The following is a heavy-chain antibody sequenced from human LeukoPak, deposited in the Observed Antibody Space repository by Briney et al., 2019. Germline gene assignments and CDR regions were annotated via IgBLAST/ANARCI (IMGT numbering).Heavy chain of an antibody. J-gene: IGHJ3*02. CDR2: IYYSGST. D-gene: IGHD5-18*01. V-gene: IGHV4-59*01. CDR1: GGSISSYY. Sequence: TSSETLSLTCTVSGGSISSYYWSWIRQPPGKGLEWIGYIYYSGSTNYNPSLKSRVTISVDTSKNQFSLKLSSVTAADTAVYYCARNTAMVRWAFDIWGQGTMVTVSS. CDR3: ARNTAMVRWAFDI.